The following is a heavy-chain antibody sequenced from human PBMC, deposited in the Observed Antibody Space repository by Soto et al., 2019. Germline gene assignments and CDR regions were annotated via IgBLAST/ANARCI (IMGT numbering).Heavy chain of an antibody. CDR3: ANRNDYGSGSYFPFDH. Sequence: GGSLRLSCAASGFTFSSYGMSWVRQAAGKGLEWVSSISGGGGSTYYADSVKGRFTISRDNSKNTLYLQVSSLRAEDTAVYYCANRNDYGSGSYFPFDHWGQGTLVTVSS. V-gene: IGHV3-23*01. CDR1: GFTFSSYG. J-gene: IGHJ4*02. D-gene: IGHD3-10*01. CDR2: ISGGGGST.